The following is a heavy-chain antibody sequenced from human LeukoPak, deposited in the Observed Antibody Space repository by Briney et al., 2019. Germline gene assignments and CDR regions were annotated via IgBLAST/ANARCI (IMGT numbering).Heavy chain of an antibody. CDR3: ARVTTTRPPYYYLGLDV. D-gene: IGHD2-21*02. CDR1: RDRVTSNTAA. J-gene: IGHJ6*02. Sequence: KRSQTLSLTCAIYRDRVTSNTAAWNWPRHSPSGGLQWLGRAYYRSKCYIEYAPSVKGRISIDGDISKDHFSLHLNSVTPADTAVYFCARVTTTRPPYYYLGLDVWGQGTTVTVSS. CDR2: AYYRSKCYI. V-gene: IGHV6-1*01.